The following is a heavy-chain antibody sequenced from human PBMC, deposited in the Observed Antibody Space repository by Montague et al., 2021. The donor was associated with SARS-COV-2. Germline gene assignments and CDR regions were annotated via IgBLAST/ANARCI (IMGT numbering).Heavy chain of an antibody. Sequence: SETLSLTCSVSGGTLSSTSFYWGWIRQPPGRGLEWIGTMHYSERPYYNPSLQSRVTISADRSKNQFSLKLSSVTAADTAVYYCARHGYYETYDAFDIWGQGTMVTVSS. CDR2: MHYSERP. CDR1: GGTLSSTSFY. CDR3: ARHGYYETYDAFDI. J-gene: IGHJ3*02. D-gene: IGHD3-22*01. V-gene: IGHV4-39*01.